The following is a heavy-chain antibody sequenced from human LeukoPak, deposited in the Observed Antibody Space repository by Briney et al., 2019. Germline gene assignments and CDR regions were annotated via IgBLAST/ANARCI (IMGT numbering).Heavy chain of an antibody. D-gene: IGHD3-10*01. J-gene: IGHJ3*02. CDR2: ISYDGGNK. CDR3: ARDRDDAFDI. V-gene: IGHV3-30*03. CDR1: GFTFSSYG. Sequence: GGSLTLSCAASGFTFSSYGMHWVRQAPGKGLNWVAVISYDGGNKYYPGSVKGRFTISRENAKNSLYLQMNSLRAGDTAVYYCARDRDDAFDIWGQGTMVTVSS.